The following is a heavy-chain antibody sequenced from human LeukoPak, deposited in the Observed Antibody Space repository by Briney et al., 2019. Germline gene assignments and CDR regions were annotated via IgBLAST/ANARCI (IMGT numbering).Heavy chain of an antibody. V-gene: IGHV4-59*01. J-gene: IGHJ4*02. D-gene: IGHD4-11*01. CDR1: GGSISSYY. Sequence: SETLSLTCTVSGGSISSYYWSWIRQPPGRGLEWIGYIYYSGSTNYNPSLKSRVTISVDMSKNQFSLKLSSVTAADTAVYYCARLADSMTFDYWGQGTLVTVSS. CDR2: IYYSGST. CDR3: ARLADSMTFDY.